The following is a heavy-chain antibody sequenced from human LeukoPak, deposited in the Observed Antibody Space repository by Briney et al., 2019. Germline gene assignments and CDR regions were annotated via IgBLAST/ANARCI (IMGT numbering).Heavy chain of an antibody. J-gene: IGHJ6*02. Sequence: PGGSLRLSCAASGFTFSSYAMSWVRQAPGKGLEWVSSISSSSSYIYYADSVKGRFTISRDNAKNSLYLQMNSLRAEDTAVYYCARESGVYCSGGSCYPGRDYYGMDVWGQGTTVTVSS. CDR3: ARESGVYCSGGSCYPGRDYYGMDV. CDR1: GFTFSSYA. D-gene: IGHD2-15*01. CDR2: ISSSSSYI. V-gene: IGHV3-21*01.